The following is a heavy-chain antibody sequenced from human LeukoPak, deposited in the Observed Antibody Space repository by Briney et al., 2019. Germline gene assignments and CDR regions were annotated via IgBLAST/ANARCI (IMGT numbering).Heavy chain of an antibody. V-gene: IGHV3-23*01. CDR2: ISGSGGST. Sequence: GGSLRLSCAASGFTFSSYATSWVRRAPGKGLEWVSAISGSGGSTYYADSVKGRFTISRDNSKNTLYLQMNSLRDEDTAVYYCAKVRASWYFDLWGRGTLVTVSS. CDR3: AKVRASWYFDL. J-gene: IGHJ2*01. CDR1: GFTFSSYA.